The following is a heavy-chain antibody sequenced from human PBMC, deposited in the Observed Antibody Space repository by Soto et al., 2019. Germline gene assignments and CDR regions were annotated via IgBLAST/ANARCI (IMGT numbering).Heavy chain of an antibody. CDR1: GGSISSYY. D-gene: IGHD2-21*01. V-gene: IGHV4-4*07. CDR2: IYNSGTT. CDR3: ARGPYCGDECYFAY. J-gene: IGHJ4*02. Sequence: SETLSLTCSVLGGSISSYYWSWIRQPAGKGLEWIGRIYNSGTTNYNPSLESRVTMSVDPSKNQISLKLSSATAADTAIYYCARGPYCGDECYFAYWGQGTLVTVSS.